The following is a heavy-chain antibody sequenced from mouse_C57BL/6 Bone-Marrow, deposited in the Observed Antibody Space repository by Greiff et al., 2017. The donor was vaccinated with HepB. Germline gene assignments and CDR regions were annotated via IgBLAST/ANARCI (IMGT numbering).Heavy chain of an antibody. CDR2: IYPGSGST. J-gene: IGHJ3*01. D-gene: IGHD2-5*01. Sequence: QVQLQQPGAELVKPGASVKMSCKASGYTFTSYWITWVKQRPGQGLEWIGDIYPGSGSTNYNEKFKSKATLTVDTSSSTAYMQLRILTSEDSAVYYCARFSNSTWFAYWGQGTLVTVSA. CDR3: ARFSNSTWFAY. V-gene: IGHV1-55*01. CDR1: GYTFTSYW.